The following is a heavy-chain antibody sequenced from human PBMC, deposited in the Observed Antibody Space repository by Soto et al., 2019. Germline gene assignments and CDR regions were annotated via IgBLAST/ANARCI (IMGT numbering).Heavy chain of an antibody. CDR3: ARDTFSGESSGPHY. CDR2: IYPGDSDT. V-gene: IGHV5-51*01. Sequence: GESLKISCKGSGYSFSRYWIAWVRQTPGKGLEWMGLIYPGDSDTRYSPSFQGQVTISADKSITTAYLQWSSLKASDTAIYYCARDTFSGESSGPHYWGQGTLVTVSS. J-gene: IGHJ4*02. CDR1: GYSFSRYW. D-gene: IGHD3-22*01.